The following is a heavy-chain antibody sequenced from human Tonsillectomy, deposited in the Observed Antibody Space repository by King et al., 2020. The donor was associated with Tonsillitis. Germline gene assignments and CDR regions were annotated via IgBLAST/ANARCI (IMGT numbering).Heavy chain of an antibody. Sequence: VQLVESGGGLVQPGGSLRLYCAASGFTFSSYAMSWVRQATGKGLEWVSGISGSGGSTYYADSVKGRFTIYRDTSKNTLYLQMKSLRAEDTAVYYCAKTPTVIDYWGQGTLVTVSS. V-gene: IGHV3-23*04. D-gene: IGHD1-14*01. J-gene: IGHJ4*02. CDR2: ISGSGGST. CDR1: GFTFSSYA. CDR3: AKTPTVIDY.